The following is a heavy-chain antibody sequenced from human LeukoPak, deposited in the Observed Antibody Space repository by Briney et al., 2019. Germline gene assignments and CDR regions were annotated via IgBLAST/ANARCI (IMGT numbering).Heavy chain of an antibody. CDR3: ARDPLGYSSGGFH. CDR2: IKQDGSEK. V-gene: IGHV3-7*01. CDR1: GFTFSSYW. Sequence: GGSLRLSCAASGFTFSSYWMSWVRQAPGKGLEWVANIKQDGSEKYYVDSMKGRFTISRDNAKNSLYLQMNSLRAEDTAVYYCARDPLGYSSGGFHWGQGTLVTVSS. D-gene: IGHD6-19*01. J-gene: IGHJ4*02.